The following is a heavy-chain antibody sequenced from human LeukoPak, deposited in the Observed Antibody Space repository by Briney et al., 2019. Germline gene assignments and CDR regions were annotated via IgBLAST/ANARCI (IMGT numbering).Heavy chain of an antibody. CDR2: IKQGGSEK. V-gene: IGHV3-7*01. D-gene: IGHD1-14*01. J-gene: IGHJ5*02. CDR1: SYPFSSYW. CDR3: ERDHERGYDRENWFDP. Sequence: NPGGSLRLSCAASSYPFSSYWMSWVRQAPGKGLEWVANIKQGGSEKYYVSSVKGRFTISRHNDKNSLYLQMNRLRAEDTAVYYCERDHERGYDRENWFDPWGQGTLVTVSS.